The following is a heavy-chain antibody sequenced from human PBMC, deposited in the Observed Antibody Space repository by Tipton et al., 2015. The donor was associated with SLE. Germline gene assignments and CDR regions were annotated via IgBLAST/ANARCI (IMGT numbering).Heavy chain of an antibody. J-gene: IGHJ4*02. CDR2: INPDSGDT. V-gene: IGHV1-2*02. CDR3: ARLEVQPFLEFSSPFDS. CDR1: GHTFNGHY. Sequence: QLVQSGAEVKKAGASVKVSCKASGHTFNGHYFHWVRQAPGQGLEWMGWINPDSGDTNYARQFQGRVTMTRDTSVNTAYMELGSLRSDDPAVFFCARLEVQPFLEFSSPFDSWGQGTLVTVSS. D-gene: IGHD3-3*02.